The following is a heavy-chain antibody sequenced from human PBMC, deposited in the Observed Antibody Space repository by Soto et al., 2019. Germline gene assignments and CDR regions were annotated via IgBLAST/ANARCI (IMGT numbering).Heavy chain of an antibody. V-gene: IGHV3-7*01. CDR2: IKQDGSEK. J-gene: IGHJ3*02. Sequence: GGSLRLSCAASGFTFSSYWMSWVRQAPGKGLEWVANIKQDGSEKYYVDSVKGRFTISRDNAKNSLYLQMNSLRAEDTAVYYCARGSAEWLLYAFDIWGQGTMVTVSS. D-gene: IGHD3-3*01. CDR3: ARGSAEWLLYAFDI. CDR1: GFTFSSYW.